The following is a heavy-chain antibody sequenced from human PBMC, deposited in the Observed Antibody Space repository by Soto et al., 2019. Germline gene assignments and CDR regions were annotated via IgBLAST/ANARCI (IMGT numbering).Heavy chain of an antibody. CDR2: ISAHNGNT. J-gene: IGHJ4*02. D-gene: IGHD7-27*01. CDR1: GYTFTNYG. Sequence: QVQLVESGAEVKKPGASVKVSCKASGYTFTNYGISWVRQAPGQGLEWMGWISAHNGNTKYAQKLQGRVTMTTDTSTSTAYMDLRSLRSDDTAVYYCARDQGANLYFDYWGQGTLVTVSS. CDR3: ARDQGANLYFDY. V-gene: IGHV1-18*01.